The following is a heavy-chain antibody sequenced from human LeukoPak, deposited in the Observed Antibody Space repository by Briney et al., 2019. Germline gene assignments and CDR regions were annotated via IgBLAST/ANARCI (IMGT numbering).Heavy chain of an antibody. D-gene: IGHD5-18*01. CDR1: GFTVSSNY. CDR3: ARGYSYGQNDY. J-gene: IGHJ4*02. V-gene: IGHV3-53*01. CDR2: IYSGGST. Sequence: GGSLRLSCAASGFTVSSNYMSWVRQAPGKGLEWVSVIYSGGSTYYADSVRGRFTISRDNSKNTLYLQMNSLRAEDTAVYYCARGYSYGQNDYWGQGTLVTVSS.